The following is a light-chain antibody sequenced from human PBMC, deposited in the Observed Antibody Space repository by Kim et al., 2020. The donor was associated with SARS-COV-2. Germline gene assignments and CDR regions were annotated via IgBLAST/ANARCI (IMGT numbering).Light chain of an antibody. V-gene: IGLV4-69*01. J-gene: IGLJ3*02. CDR1: SGHSRYA. CDR2: LNSDGSH. Sequence: ASVKLTCTLSSGHSRYAIAWHQQQPEKGPRYLMKLNSDGSHSKGDGIPDRFSGSSSGAERYLTISSLQSEDEADYYCQTWGTGIWVFGGGTKVTVL. CDR3: QTWGTGIWV.